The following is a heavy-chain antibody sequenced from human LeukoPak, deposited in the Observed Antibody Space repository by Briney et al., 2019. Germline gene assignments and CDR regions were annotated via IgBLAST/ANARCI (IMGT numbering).Heavy chain of an antibody. CDR1: GYTFTRYY. J-gene: IGHJ3*02. CDR2: INPNSGGA. Sequence: GASMKGFCKASGYTFTRYYMHWGRQAPGQRLEWMGWINPNSGGANYAQKFQGRVTMTRDTSISTAYMELSRLRSDDTAVYYCARASTPGAFDIWGQGTMVTVSS. D-gene: IGHD2-15*01. V-gene: IGHV1-2*02. CDR3: ARASTPGAFDI.